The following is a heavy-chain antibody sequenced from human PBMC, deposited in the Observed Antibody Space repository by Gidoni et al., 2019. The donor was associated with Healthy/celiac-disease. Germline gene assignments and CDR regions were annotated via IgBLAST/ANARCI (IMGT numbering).Heavy chain of an antibody. CDR3: ARDGRTAMVRGVNDAFDI. D-gene: IGHD3-10*01. CDR2: ISYDGSNK. V-gene: IGHV3-30*04. CDR1: GFTFHSYA. J-gene: IGHJ3*02. Sequence: QVQLVESGGGVVQPGRSLRLSCAASGFTFHSYALHWVRQAPGKGLEWVSVISYDGSNKYYADSVKGRFTISRDNSKNTLYLKMNSLRAEDTAVYYCARDGRTAMVRGVNDAFDIWGQGTMVTVSS.